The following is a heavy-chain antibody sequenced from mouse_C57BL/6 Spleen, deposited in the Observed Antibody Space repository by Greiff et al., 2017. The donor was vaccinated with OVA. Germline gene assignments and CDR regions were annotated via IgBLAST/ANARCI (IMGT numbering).Heavy chain of an antibody. CDR3: APKGTGPGDYFDY. CDR2: IYPGDGDT. D-gene: IGHD4-1*01. Sequence: VKLQESGPELVKPGASVKISCKASGYAFSSSWMNWVKQRPGKGLEWIGRIYPGDGDTNYNGKFKGKATLTADKSSSTAYMQLSSLTSEDSAVYFCAPKGTGPGDYFDYWGQGTTLTVSS. V-gene: IGHV1-82*01. J-gene: IGHJ2*01. CDR1: GYAFSSSW.